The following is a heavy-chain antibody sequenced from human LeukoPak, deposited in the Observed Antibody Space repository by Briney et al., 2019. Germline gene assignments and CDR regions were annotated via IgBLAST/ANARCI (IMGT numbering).Heavy chain of an antibody. J-gene: IGHJ4*02. CDR3: ARDGPGSNYVDFDY. V-gene: IGHV3-48*01. Sequence: PGGSLRLSCAASGFTFSSYEMNWVRQAPGKGLEWVSYISSSSSTIYYADSVKGRFTISRDNAKNSLYLQMNSLRAEDTAVYYCARDGPGSNYVDFDYWGQGTLVTVSS. CDR1: GFTFSSYE. CDR2: ISSSSSTI. D-gene: IGHD4-11*01.